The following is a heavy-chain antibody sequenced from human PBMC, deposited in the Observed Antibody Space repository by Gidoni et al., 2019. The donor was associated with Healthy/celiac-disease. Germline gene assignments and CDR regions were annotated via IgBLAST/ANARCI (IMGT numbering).Heavy chain of an antibody. J-gene: IGHJ6*03. D-gene: IGHD3-3*01. V-gene: IGHV3-30*18. CDR3: AKDGDFWSGYYSQNYYYYMDV. CDR2: ISYDGSNK. CDR1: GFTFSSYG. Sequence: QVQLVESGGGVVQPGRSLRLSCAASGFTFSSYGMHWVRQAPGKGLEWVAVISYDGSNKYYADSVKGRFTISRDNSKNTLYLQMNSLRAEDTAVYYCAKDGDFWSGYYSQNYYYYMDVWGKGTTVTVSS.